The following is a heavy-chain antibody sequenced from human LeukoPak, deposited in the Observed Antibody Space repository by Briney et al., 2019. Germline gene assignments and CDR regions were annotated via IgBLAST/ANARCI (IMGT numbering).Heavy chain of an antibody. D-gene: IGHD4-23*01. V-gene: IGHV1-69*04. Sequence: SVKVSCKASGGTFSSYAISWVRQAPGQVLEWMGRIIPILGIANYAQKFQGRVTITADKSTSTAYMELSSLRSEDTAVYYCASDNDNGDNIDYWGQGTLVTVSS. CDR3: ASDNDNGDNIDY. CDR1: GGTFSSYA. J-gene: IGHJ4*02. CDR2: IIPILGIA.